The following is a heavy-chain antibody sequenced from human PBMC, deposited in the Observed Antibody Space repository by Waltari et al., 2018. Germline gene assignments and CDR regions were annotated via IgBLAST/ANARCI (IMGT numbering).Heavy chain of an antibody. CDR1: GGSISGFY. V-gene: IGHV4-59*01. Sequence: QVQLQESGPSLLKPSETLSLICTVSGGSISGFYWSWVRQPPGKGLDWIGYIYYTGSTNVNPSRKRRVTMSVDTSKNQFSLKLSSVTAADTAFYYCARGGGGDWEWFDPWGQGTLVTVSS. CDR2: IYYTGST. CDR3: ARGGGGDWEWFDP. D-gene: IGHD2-21*02. J-gene: IGHJ5*02.